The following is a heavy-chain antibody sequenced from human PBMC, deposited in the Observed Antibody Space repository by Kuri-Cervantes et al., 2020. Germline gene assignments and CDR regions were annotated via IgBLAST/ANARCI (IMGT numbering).Heavy chain of an antibody. Sequence: GGSLRLSCAASGFTFNNAWMSWVRQAPGKGLEWVANIKQDGSEKYYVDSVKGRFTISRDNAKNSLYLQMNSLRAEDTAVYYCARDIAVYAFDIWGQGTMVTVSS. V-gene: IGHV3-7*01. CDR3: ARDIAVYAFDI. CDR1: GFTFNNAW. J-gene: IGHJ3*02. D-gene: IGHD6-19*01. CDR2: IKQDGSEK.